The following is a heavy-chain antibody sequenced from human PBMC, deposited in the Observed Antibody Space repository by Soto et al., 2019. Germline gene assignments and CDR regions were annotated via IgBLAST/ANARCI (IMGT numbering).Heavy chain of an antibody. D-gene: IGHD4-17*01. CDR1: GGSISSYY. CDR3: ARGPTDYYGMDV. CDR2: IYYSGIT. V-gene: IGHV4-59*12. Sequence: SETLSLTCTVSGGSISSYYWSWIRQPPGKGLEWIGYIYYSGITNYNPSLKSRVTISVDTSKNQFSLKLSSVTAADTAVYFCARGPTDYYGMDVWGQGTTVTVSS. J-gene: IGHJ6*02.